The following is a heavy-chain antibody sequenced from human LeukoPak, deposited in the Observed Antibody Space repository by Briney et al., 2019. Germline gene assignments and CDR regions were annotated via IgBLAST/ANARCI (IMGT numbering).Heavy chain of an antibody. CDR3: ARDTAQRAFDI. D-gene: IGHD6-25*01. CDR2: IWYDGSKT. Sequence: SGGSLRLSCAASGFTFSTYGMHWVRQSPGKGLEWVAVIWYDGSKTHYRDFVKGRFTISRDNSKKTLYLEMNSLRAEDTAVYYCARDTAQRAFDIWGQGTMVTVSS. J-gene: IGHJ3*02. CDR1: GFTFSTYG. V-gene: IGHV3-33*01.